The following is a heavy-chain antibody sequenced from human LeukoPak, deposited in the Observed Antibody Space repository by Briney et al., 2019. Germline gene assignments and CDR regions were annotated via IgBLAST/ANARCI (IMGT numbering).Heavy chain of an antibody. CDR2: IIPIFGTA. CDR1: GGTFSSYA. CDR3: ANRFEGSGWGYYLDY. D-gene: IGHD6-19*01. J-gene: IGHJ4*02. V-gene: IGHV1-69*05. Sequence: GASVKVSCKASGGTFSSYAISWVRQAPGQGLEWMGGIIPIFGTANYAQKFQGRVTITTDESTSTAYMELSSLRSEDTAVYYCANRFEGSGWGYYLDYWGQGTLVPVSS.